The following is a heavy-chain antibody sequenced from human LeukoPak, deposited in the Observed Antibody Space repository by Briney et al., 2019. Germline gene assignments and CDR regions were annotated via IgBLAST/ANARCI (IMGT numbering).Heavy chain of an antibody. Sequence: PGGSLRLSCAASGFTFSSYWMHWVRQAPGKGLVWVSGISGSGVNTYYADSVKGRRTISRDNSKNTLYLQMNSLRAEDTAVYYCAKMLLIYYDSSGGAFDIWGQGTMVTISS. D-gene: IGHD3-22*01. J-gene: IGHJ3*02. CDR2: ISGSGVNT. CDR1: GFTFSSYW. CDR3: AKMLLIYYDSSGGAFDI. V-gene: IGHV3-23*01.